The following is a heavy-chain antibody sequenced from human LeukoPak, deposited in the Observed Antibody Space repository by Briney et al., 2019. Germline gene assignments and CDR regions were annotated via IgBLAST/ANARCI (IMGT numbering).Heavy chain of an antibody. CDR2: INPNSGGT. V-gene: IGHV1-2*02. CDR1: GYTFTGYY. J-gene: IGHJ4*02. D-gene: IGHD3-10*01. CDR3: ARTRSGELLGAFDY. Sequence: ASVKVSCKASGYTFTGYYMHWVRQAPGQGLEWMGWINPNSGGTNYAQKFQGRVTMTRDTSISTAYMELSWLRSDDTAVYYCARTRSGELLGAFDYWGQGTLVTVSS.